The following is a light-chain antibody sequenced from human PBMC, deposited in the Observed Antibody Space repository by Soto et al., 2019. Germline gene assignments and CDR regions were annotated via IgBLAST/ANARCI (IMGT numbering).Light chain of an antibody. CDR3: QQFSSYPLT. CDR1: QGISSA. V-gene: IGKV1-13*02. J-gene: IGKJ4*01. CDR2: DVS. Sequence: AIQLTQSPSSLSASVGDRVTITCRASQGISSALAWYQKKPGKAPKVLIYDVSSLESGVPSTFSGSGSGTDFTLTISSLQPEDFAIYFCQQFSSYPLTFGGGTKVDIK.